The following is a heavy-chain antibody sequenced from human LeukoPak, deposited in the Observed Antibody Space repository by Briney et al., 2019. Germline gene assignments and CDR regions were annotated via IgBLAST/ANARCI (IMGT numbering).Heavy chain of an antibody. CDR2: IRYDGSNK. J-gene: IGHJ4*02. CDR3: AKVTVVVVAATPSDY. V-gene: IGHV3-30*02. Sequence: PGGSLRLSCAASGFTFSSYGMHWVRQAPGKGLEWVAFIRYDGSNKYYADSAKGRFTISRDSSKNTLYLQMNSLRAEDTAVYYCAKVTVVVVAATPSDYWGQGTLVTVSS. CDR1: GFTFSSYG. D-gene: IGHD2-15*01.